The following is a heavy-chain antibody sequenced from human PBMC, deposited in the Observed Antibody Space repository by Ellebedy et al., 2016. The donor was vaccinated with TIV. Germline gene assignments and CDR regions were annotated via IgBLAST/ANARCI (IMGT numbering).Heavy chain of an antibody. CDR2: ISSSSSYI. V-gene: IGHV3-21*01. D-gene: IGHD6-19*01. CDR3: ARALAVADPAWGYYYYGMDV. J-gene: IGHJ6*02. Sequence: GESLKISCAASGFTFSSYSMNWVRQAPGKGLEWVSSISSSSSYIYYADSVKGRFTISRDNAKNSLYLQMNSLRAEDTAVYYCARALAVADPAWGYYYYGMDVWGQGTTVTVSS. CDR1: GFTFSSYS.